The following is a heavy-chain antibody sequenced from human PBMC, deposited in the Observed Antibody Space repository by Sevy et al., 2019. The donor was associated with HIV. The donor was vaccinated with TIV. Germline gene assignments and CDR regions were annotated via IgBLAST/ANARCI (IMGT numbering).Heavy chain of an antibody. CDR2: ITSSGTTI. D-gene: IGHD1-1*01. CDR1: GFAFSSYD. V-gene: IGHV3-48*03. CDR3: AKVGGRATTNYYYGLDV. J-gene: IGHJ6*02. Sequence: GGSLRLSCAASGFAFSSYDMHWVRQAPGKGLEWVLYITSSGTTINYADSVKGRFTISRDNAKNTVFLHMNTLRAEDTAVYYCAKVGGRATTNYYYGLDVWGPGTPVTVSS.